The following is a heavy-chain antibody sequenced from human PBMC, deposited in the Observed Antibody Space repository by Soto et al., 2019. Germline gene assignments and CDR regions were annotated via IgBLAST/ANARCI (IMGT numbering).Heavy chain of an antibody. Sequence: EVQLLESGGGLVQPGGSLRLSCAASGFTFSSYAMSWVRQAPGKGLEWVSAISGSGGSTYYADSVKGRFTISRDNSKNTLYLQMNSLRAEDTAVYYCAKDLGRYFDWLTDAFDIWGQGTMVTVSS. CDR1: GFTFSSYA. J-gene: IGHJ3*02. CDR2: ISGSGGST. V-gene: IGHV3-23*01. CDR3: AKDLGRYFDWLTDAFDI. D-gene: IGHD3-9*01.